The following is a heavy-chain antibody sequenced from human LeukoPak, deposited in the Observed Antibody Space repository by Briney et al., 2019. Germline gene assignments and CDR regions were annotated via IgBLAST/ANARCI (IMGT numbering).Heavy chain of an antibody. D-gene: IGHD6-19*01. J-gene: IGHJ4*02. V-gene: IGHV1-69*13. Sequence: ASVKVSCKASGGTFSSYAISWVRQAPGQGLEWMGGIIPIFGTANYAQKFQGRVTITADESTSTAYMELSSLRSEDTAVYYCARVTGYSRGWLDYWAREPWSPSPQ. CDR3: ARVTGYSRGWLDY. CDR1: GGTFSSYA. CDR2: IIPIFGTA.